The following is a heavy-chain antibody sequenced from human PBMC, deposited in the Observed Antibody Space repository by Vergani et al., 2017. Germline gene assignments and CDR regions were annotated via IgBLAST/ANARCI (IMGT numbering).Heavy chain of an antibody. CDR2: ISSSSSYI. J-gene: IGHJ4*02. D-gene: IGHD6-19*01. V-gene: IGHV3-21*01. CDR3: ARDGFSSGWFPDY. Sequence: EVQLVESGGGLVKPGGSLRLSCAASGFTFSSYSMNWVRQAPGKGLEWVSSISSSSSYIYYADSVMGRFTISRDNAKNSLYLQMNSLRAEDTAVYYCARDGFSSGWFPDYWGQGTLVTVSS. CDR1: GFTFSSYS.